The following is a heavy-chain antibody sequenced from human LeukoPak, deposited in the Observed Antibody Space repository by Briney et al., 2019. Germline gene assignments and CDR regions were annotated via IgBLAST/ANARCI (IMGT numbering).Heavy chain of an antibody. D-gene: IGHD3-9*01. CDR1: GYTFTGYY. V-gene: IGHV1-18*04. CDR3: ARGDYDILTGKTYYFDY. CDR2: ISAYNGNT. Sequence: ASVKVSCRASGYTFTGYYMHWLRQAPGQGLEWMGWISAYNGNTNYAQKLQGRVTMTTDTSTSTAYMELRSLRSDDTAVYYCARGDYDILTGKTYYFDYWGQGTLVTVSS. J-gene: IGHJ4*02.